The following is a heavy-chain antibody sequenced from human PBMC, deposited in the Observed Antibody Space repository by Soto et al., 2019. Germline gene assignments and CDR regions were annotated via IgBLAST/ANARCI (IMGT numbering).Heavy chain of an antibody. D-gene: IGHD1-1*01. Sequence: PSETLSLTCTVSGGSISSGGYYWSWIRQHPGKGLEWIGYIYYSGSTYYNPSLKSRVTISVDTSKNQFSLKLSSVTAADTAVYYCARDLVTSGTHAQHYFDYWGQGTLVTVSS. CDR2: IYYSGST. J-gene: IGHJ4*02. CDR1: GGSISSGGYY. CDR3: ARDLVTSGTHAQHYFDY. V-gene: IGHV4-31*03.